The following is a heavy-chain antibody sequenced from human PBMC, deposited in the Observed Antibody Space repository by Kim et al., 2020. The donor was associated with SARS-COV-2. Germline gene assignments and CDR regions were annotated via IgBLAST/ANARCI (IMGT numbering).Heavy chain of an antibody. D-gene: IGHD3-10*01. CDR2: ISWNSGTI. V-gene: IGHV3-9*01. J-gene: IGHJ6*02. CDR1: GFTFDDYA. CDR3: SKDIRHYYGSGSYYNSEGYGMDV. Sequence: GGSLSLSCAASGFTFDDYAMHWVRQAPGKGLEWVSGISWNSGTIGYADPVKGRFTISRDNAKNSLYLQMNSLRAEDTALYYFSKDIRHYYGSGSYYNSEGYGMDVWGQGTTVTVSS.